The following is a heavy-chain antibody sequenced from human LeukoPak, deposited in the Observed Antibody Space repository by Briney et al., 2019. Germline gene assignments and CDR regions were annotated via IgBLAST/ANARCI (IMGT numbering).Heavy chain of an antibody. CDR2: IYTNGDK. D-gene: IGHD4-23*01. V-gene: IGHV4-31*03. CDR3: GKVGGNSNP. Sequence: SDTLSLTCSFSGTSLSNQFFYWNWLPQQPGKGVVCIGYIYTNGDKFYNPSVKSRVTISLDTAHNEFSLQMSSVTGADTAMYYCGKVGGNSNPWGQGTLVTVSS. J-gene: IGHJ1*01. CDR1: GTSLSNQFFY.